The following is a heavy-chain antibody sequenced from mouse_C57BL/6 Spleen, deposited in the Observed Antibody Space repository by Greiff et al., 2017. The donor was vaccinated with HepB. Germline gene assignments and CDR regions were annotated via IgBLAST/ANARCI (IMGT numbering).Heavy chain of an antibody. J-gene: IGHJ3*01. V-gene: IGHV1-76*01. Sequence: QVQLKESGAELVRPGASVKLSCKASGYTFTDYYINWVKQRPGQGLEWIARIYPGSGNTYYNEKFKGKATLTAEKSSSTAYMQLSSLTSEDSAVYFCARPAYSNWFAYWGQGTLVTVSA. CDR3: ARPAYSNWFAY. CDR2: IYPGSGNT. CDR1: GYTFTDYY. D-gene: IGHD2-5*01.